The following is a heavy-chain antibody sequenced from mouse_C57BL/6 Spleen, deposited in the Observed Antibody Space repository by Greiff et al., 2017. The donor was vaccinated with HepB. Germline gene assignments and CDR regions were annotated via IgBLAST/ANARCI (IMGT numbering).Heavy chain of an antibody. J-gene: IGHJ3*01. V-gene: IGHV1-80*01. Sequence: LQESGAELVKPGASVKISCKASGYAFSSYWMNWVKQRPGKGLEWIGQIYPGDGDTNYNGKFKGKATLTADKSSSTAYMQLSSLTSEDSAVYFCASNSNSAWFAYWGQGTLVTVSA. D-gene: IGHD2-5*01. CDR1: GYAFSSYW. CDR3: ASNSNSAWFAY. CDR2: IYPGDGDT.